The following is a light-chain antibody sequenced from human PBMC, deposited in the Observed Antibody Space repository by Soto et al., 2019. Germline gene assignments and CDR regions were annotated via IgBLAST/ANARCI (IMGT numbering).Light chain of an antibody. Sequence: EIVLTQSPGTLSLSPGERATLSYRASQSVSSIYLAWYQHKPGQAPRLLIYGASSRATGIPDRFSGSGSGTEFTLTISRLEPEDFAVYYCQQYGSSSWTFGRGTTVEIK. CDR3: QQYGSSSWT. J-gene: IGKJ1*01. CDR1: QSVSSIY. V-gene: IGKV3-20*01. CDR2: GAS.